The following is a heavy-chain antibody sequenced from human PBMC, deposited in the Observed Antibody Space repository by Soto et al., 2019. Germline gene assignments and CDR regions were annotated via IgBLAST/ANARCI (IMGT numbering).Heavy chain of an antibody. V-gene: IGHV3-7*05. CDR2: IKQDGSEK. J-gene: IGHJ4*02. CDR3: ARDRRAAGSAPEDY. D-gene: IGHD6-13*01. CDR1: GFTFSSYW. Sequence: EVQLVESGGGLVQPGGSLRLSCAASGFTFSSYWMSWVRQAPGKGLEWVANIKQDGSEKYYVDTVKGRFTISRDNAKNSLYLQMNSLRAEDTAVYYCARDRRAAGSAPEDYWGQGTLVTVSS.